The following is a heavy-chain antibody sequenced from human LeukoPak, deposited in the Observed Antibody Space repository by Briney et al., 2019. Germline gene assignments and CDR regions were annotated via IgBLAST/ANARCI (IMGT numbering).Heavy chain of an antibody. D-gene: IGHD6-13*01. CDR3: AKGYRRYSSSWSDFDY. CDR2: ISYDGSNK. Sequence: GGSLRLSCAASGFTFSSYGMHWVRQAPGKGLEWVAVISYDGSNKYYADSVKGRFTISRDNSKNTLYLQMNSLRAEDTAVYYCAKGYRRYSSSWSDFDYWGQGTLVTVSS. V-gene: IGHV3-30*18. CDR1: GFTFSSYG. J-gene: IGHJ4*02.